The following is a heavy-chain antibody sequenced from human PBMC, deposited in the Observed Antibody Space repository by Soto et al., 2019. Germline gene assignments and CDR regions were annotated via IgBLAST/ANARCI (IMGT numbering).Heavy chain of an antibody. CDR3: ARDQAMAQFDY. J-gene: IGHJ4*02. Sequence: QVQLVQSGAEVKKPGASVKVSCKASGYTFTSYGISWVRQAPGQGLEWMGWINAYNGNTKYAQKLQGRVTMTTDTSTSTDYMELRSLRSDDTAGYYCARDQAMAQFDYWGQGTLVTVSS. V-gene: IGHV1-18*01. CDR2: INAYNGNT. CDR1: GYTFTSYG. D-gene: IGHD5-18*01.